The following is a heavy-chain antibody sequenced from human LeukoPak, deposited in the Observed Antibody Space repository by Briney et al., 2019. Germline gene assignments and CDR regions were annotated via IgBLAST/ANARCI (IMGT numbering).Heavy chain of an antibody. CDR1: GFTFHAHG. V-gene: IGHV3-20*04. J-gene: IGHJ4*02. D-gene: IGHD1-26*01. Sequence: GGSLRLSCVASGFTFHAHGMNWVRQAPGKGLEWVSGITGNGGSISYADSVKGRFAISRDNTKNSLYLQMNSLRAEDTAVYYCAKDSRVGAYDYFDYWGQGTLVTVSS. CDR3: AKDSRVGAYDYFDY. CDR2: ITGNGGSI.